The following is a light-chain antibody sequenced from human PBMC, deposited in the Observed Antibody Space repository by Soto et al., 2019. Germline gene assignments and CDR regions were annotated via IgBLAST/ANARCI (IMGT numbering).Light chain of an antibody. Sequence: DIQMTQSPSSLSASVGDRVTITCRASQTISTYLNWYQQKPGKAPRLLIYDASSLLSGVPSRFSGSGSGTDFTLTIASLQPEDFSPYYCQQSDSTPYTFGQATKVDI. CDR2: DAS. CDR1: QTISTY. CDR3: QQSDSTPYT. V-gene: IGKV1-39*01. J-gene: IGKJ2*01.